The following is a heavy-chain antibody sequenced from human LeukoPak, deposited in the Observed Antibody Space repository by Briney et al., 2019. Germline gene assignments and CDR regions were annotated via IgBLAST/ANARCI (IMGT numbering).Heavy chain of an antibody. CDR3: ARGRYSYGLYYFDY. D-gene: IGHD5-18*01. J-gene: IGHJ4*02. Sequence: GGSLRLSCAASGFTFSSYEMNWVRQAPGKGREWVSYTSSSGNTIYYADSVKGRFTISRDNAKNSLYLQMNSLRAEDTAVYYCARGRYSYGLYYFDYWGQGTLVTVSS. CDR2: TSSSGNTI. CDR1: GFTFSSYE. V-gene: IGHV3-48*03.